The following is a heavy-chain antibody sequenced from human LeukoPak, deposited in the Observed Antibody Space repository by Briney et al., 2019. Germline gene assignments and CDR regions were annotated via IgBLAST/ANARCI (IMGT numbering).Heavy chain of an antibody. CDR2: ISSSGSSI. Sequence: QPGGSLRLSCAASGFTFSSYEMNWVRQAPGKGLEWVSYISSSGSSINYADSVKGRFTNSRDNAKNSLYLQMNSLRAEDTAVYYCARGYQLLYYWGQGTLVTVSS. CDR1: GFTFSSYE. CDR3: ARGYQLLYY. V-gene: IGHV3-48*03. D-gene: IGHD2-2*01. J-gene: IGHJ4*02.